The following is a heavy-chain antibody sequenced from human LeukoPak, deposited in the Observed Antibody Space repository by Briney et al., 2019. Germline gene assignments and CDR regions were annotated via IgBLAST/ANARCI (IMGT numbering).Heavy chain of an antibody. V-gene: IGHV1-18*01. CDR2: ISAYNGNT. D-gene: IGHD6-13*01. CDR3: ARDRIAAAGTYGMDV. Sequence: ASVKVSCKASGYTFTSYGISWVRQAPGQGLEWMGWISAYNGNTNDAQKLQGRVTMTTDTSTSTAYMELRSLRSDDTAVHYCARDRIAAAGTYGMDVWGQGTTVTVSS. CDR1: GYTFTSYG. J-gene: IGHJ6*02.